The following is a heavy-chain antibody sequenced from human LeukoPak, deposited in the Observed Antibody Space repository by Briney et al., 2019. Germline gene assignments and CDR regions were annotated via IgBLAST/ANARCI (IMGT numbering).Heavy chain of an antibody. CDR2: ISYDETSK. D-gene: IGHD3-22*01. CDR1: GFTFSTYA. Sequence: PGRSLRLSCAASGFTFSTYAMHWVRQVPGKGLEWVAFISYDETSKYYADSVRGRFTISRDNSKNTLYLQMNSLRAEDTAVYYCARVPGYYYVSSGIYSFHYWGQGTLVTVSS. CDR3: ARVPGYYYVSSGIYSFHY. J-gene: IGHJ4*02. V-gene: IGHV3-30-3*01.